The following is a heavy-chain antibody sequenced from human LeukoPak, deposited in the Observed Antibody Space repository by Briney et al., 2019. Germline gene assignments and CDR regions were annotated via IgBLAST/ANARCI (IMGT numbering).Heavy chain of an antibody. Sequence: ASVKVSCKASGGTFSSYAISWVGQAPGQGLEWMGGIIPIFGTANYAQKFQGRVTITADKSTSTAYMELSSLRSEDTAVYYCARDNRGYSRALDYWGQGTLVTVSS. V-gene: IGHV1-69*06. CDR3: ARDNRGYSRALDY. CDR2: IIPIFGTA. CDR1: GGTFSSYA. J-gene: IGHJ4*02. D-gene: IGHD5-18*01.